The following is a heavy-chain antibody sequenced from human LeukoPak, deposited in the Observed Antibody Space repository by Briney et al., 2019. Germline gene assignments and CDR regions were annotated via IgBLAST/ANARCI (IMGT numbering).Heavy chain of an antibody. CDR1: GFTFSSYA. J-gene: IGHJ6*04. Sequence: GGSLRLSCAASGFTFSSYAMHWVRQAPGKGLEWVAVISYDGSNKYYADSVKGRFTISRNNSKNTLYLQMNSLRAEDTAVYYCARDSKVGVFAPHGMDVWGKGTTVTVSS. D-gene: IGHD2-21*01. CDR3: ARDSKVGVFAPHGMDV. V-gene: IGHV3-30-3*01. CDR2: ISYDGSNK.